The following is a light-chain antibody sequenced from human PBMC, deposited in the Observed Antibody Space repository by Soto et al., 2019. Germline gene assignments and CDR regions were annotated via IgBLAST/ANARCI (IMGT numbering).Light chain of an antibody. V-gene: IGLV2-8*01. CDR3: SSYAGTNTRYL. J-gene: IGLJ7*01. Sequence: QSALTQPPSASGSAGQSVTISCTGANSDIGSYNFVSWYQQHPGKAPKVIIYEVNKRPSGVPDRFSGSKSGNTASLTVSGLQAEDEADYYCSSYAGTNTRYLFGSGTQLTVL. CDR1: NSDIGSYNF. CDR2: EVN.